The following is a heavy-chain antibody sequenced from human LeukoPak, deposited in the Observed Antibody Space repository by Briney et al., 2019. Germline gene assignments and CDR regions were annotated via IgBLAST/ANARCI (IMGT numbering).Heavy chain of an antibody. CDR2: ISSGGNTQ. J-gene: IGHJ4*02. CDR1: GFSLSTYE. V-gene: IGHV3-48*03. D-gene: IGHD2-21*01. Sequence: GGSLRLSCAASGFSLSTYEMNWSRQVPGKGLEWVSHISSGGNTQYYADSVRGRFTMSRDNAKNSLDLQMNSLRTEDTAVYYCARDIVNGPFVISLESWGQGALVTVSS. CDR3: ARDIVNGPFVISLES.